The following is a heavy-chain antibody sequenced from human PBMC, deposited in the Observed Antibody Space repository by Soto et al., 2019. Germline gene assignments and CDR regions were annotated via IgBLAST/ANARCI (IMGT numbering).Heavy chain of an antibody. V-gene: IGHV3-30-3*01. Sequence: SLRLSCVASGFIFSDYAMHWARQAPGKGLEWVALISPAGTNQYYADSAKGRFTISRDNSKNTLYLQMNSLRPEDTGQYYCARENSRISPRLFQHWGHGTLVTVSS. CDR3: ARENSRISPRLFQH. CDR2: ISPAGTNQ. D-gene: IGHD6-6*01. CDR1: GFIFSDYA. J-gene: IGHJ1*01.